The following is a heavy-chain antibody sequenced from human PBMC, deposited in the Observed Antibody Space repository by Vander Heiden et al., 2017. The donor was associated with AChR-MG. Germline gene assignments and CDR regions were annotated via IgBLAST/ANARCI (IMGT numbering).Heavy chain of an antibody. V-gene: IGHV2-5*02. J-gene: IGHJ6*01. D-gene: IGHD7-27*01. CDR3: AHTEGGITGDWDYYYYGMDV. CDR1: GFSLSTSGVG. CDR2: IYWDDDK. Sequence: QITLKESGPTLVKPTQTLTLTCPFSGFSLSTSGVGVGWIRQPPGKALEWLALIYWDDDKRYSPSLKSRLTITKDTSKNQVVLTMTNMDPVDTATYYCAHTEGGITGDWDYYYYGMDVWGQGTTVTVSS.